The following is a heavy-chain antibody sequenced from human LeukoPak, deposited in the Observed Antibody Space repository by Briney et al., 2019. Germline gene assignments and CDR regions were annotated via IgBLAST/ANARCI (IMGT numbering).Heavy chain of an antibody. V-gene: IGHV1-69*13. Sequence: SVKVSCKASGGTFSSYAISWVRQAPGQGLEWMGGIIPIFGTANYAQKFQGRVTITADESTSTAYMELSSLRSEDTAVYYCARLSSSWYDPFDYWGQGTLVTVSS. J-gene: IGHJ4*02. CDR3: ARLSSSWYDPFDY. D-gene: IGHD6-13*01. CDR1: GGTFSSYA. CDR2: IIPIFGTA.